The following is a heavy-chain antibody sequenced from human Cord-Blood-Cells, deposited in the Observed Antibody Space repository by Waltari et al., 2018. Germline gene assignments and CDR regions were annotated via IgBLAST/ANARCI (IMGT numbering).Heavy chain of an antibody. CDR3: ARGSIRYCSSTSCYYFQH. CDR2: INHSGST. V-gene: IGHV4-34*01. Sequence: QVQLQQWGAGLLKPSETLSLTCAVYGGSFSGYYWRWIRQPPGKGLEWIGEINHSGSTNYNPSLKSRVTISVDTSKNQFSLKLSSVTAADTAVYYCARGSIRYCSSTSCYYFQHWGQGTLVTVSS. J-gene: IGHJ1*01. D-gene: IGHD2-2*01. CDR1: GGSFSGYY.